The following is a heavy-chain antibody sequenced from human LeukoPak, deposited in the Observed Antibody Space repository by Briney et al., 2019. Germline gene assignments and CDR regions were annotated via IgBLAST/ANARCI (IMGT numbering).Heavy chain of an antibody. CDR2: ISSSSHLI. V-gene: IGHV3-48*03. J-gene: IGHJ5*02. CDR3: ARDRVGWYRGFDL. CDR1: GFTLSTYE. D-gene: IGHD6-19*01. Sequence: GGSLRLSCVASGFTLSTYEMNWVRQAPGKGLEWVSYISSSSHLIFYAGSVKGRFTISRDNAKNSLYLQMNSLRAEDTAVYYCARDRVGWYRGFDLWGQGTLVTVSS.